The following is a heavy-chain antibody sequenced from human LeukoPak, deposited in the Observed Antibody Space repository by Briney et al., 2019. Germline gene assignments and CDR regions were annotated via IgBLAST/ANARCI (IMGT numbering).Heavy chain of an antibody. CDR2: IIPIFGTA. CDR3: ARDSDTSSPPLYSSGGGPPGS. D-gene: IGHD6-19*01. Sequence: SVKVSCKASGGTFSSYAISWVRQAPGQGLEWMGGIIPIFGTANYAQKFQGRVTITADESTSTAYMELSSLRSEDTAVYYCARDSDTSSPPLYSSGGGPPGSWGQGPLV. CDR1: GGTFSSYA. J-gene: IGHJ4*02. V-gene: IGHV1-69*01.